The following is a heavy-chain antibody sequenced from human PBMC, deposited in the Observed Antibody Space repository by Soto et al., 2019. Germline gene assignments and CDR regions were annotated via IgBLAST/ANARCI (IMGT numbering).Heavy chain of an antibody. V-gene: IGHV3-74*03. D-gene: IGHD3-16*01. J-gene: IGHJ5*02. CDR3: DRVPPSWGSSFDH. Sequence: EVQLVESGGGLVHSGGSLRLSCAASGFTSTDYWMHWVRQAPGKGLMWVSRLNTDGSITTYAVAVKGRFTSSRDNAKNTVYLKRTSLTADDTDVYYCDRVPPSWGSSFDHWGHRTLVTVSS. CDR2: LNTDGSIT. CDR1: GFTSTDYW.